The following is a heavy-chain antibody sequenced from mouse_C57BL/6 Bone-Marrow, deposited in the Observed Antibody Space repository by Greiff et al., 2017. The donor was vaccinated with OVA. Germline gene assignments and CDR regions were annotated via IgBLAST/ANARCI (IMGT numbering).Heavy chain of an antibody. CDR2: IFPGSGST. Sequence: VQLQQSGPELVRPGASVKISCKAPGYTFTSHWMQWVRQRPGLGLEWIGEIFPGSGSTYYHEKFTGKATLTVDTASSTAYLQLSSLTSEDSAVYYVARDGDGSSFDYWGQGTTLTVSS. D-gene: IGHD1-1*01. CDR3: ARDGDGSSFDY. J-gene: IGHJ2*01. CDR1: GYTFTSHW. V-gene: IGHV1-56*01.